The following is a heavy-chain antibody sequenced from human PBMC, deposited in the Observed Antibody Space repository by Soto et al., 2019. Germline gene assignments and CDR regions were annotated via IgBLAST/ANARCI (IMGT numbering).Heavy chain of an antibody. CDR3: AKDGDYYDSSGYLHYFDY. Sequence: GGSLRLSCAASGFTFSSYGMHWVRQAPGKGLEWVAVISYDGSNKYYADSVKGRFTISRDNSKNTLYLQMNSLRAEDTAVYYCAKDGDYYDSSGYLHYFDYWGQGTLVTVSS. D-gene: IGHD3-22*01. J-gene: IGHJ4*02. CDR2: ISYDGSNK. V-gene: IGHV3-30*18. CDR1: GFTFSSYG.